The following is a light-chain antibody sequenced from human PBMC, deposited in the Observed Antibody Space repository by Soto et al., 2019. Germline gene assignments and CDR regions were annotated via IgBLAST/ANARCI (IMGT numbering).Light chain of an antibody. CDR2: GNS. CDR1: SSNIGAGYD. J-gene: IGLJ3*02. Sequence: QSVLTQPPSVSGAPGQRVTISCTGSSSNIGAGYDVHWYQQLPVTAPKLLIYGNSNRPSGVPDRFSGSKSGTSASLAITGLQAEDEADYYFQSYDSSLSVVFGGGTKVTVL. CDR3: QSYDSSLSVV. V-gene: IGLV1-40*01.